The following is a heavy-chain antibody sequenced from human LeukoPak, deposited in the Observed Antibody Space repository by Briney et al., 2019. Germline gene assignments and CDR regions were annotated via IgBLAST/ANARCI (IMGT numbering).Heavy chain of an antibody. CDR1: GFTFSRAW. CDR3: ARDADGYED. J-gene: IGHJ4*02. V-gene: IGHV3-7*01. Sequence: QPGGSLRLSCAASGFTFSRAWMSWLRQAPGKGLEWVANIKEDGCEDYYADSVKGRFAISKDNAKNSLYLQMNSLRAEDTAMYYCARDADGYEDWGQGTLVTVSS. CDR2: IKEDGCED. D-gene: IGHD5-18*01.